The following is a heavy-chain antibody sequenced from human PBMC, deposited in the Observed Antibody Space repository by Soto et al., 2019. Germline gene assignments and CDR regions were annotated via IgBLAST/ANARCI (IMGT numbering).Heavy chain of an antibody. CDR2: ISGSGGST. Sequence: GGSLRLSCAASGFTFSSYAMSWVRQAPGKGLEWVSAISGSGGSTYYADSVKGRFTISRDNSENTLYLQMNSLRAEDTAVYYCANDPITIFGVVIMDGMDVWGQGTTVTVSS. D-gene: IGHD3-3*01. V-gene: IGHV3-23*01. CDR1: GFTFSSYA. J-gene: IGHJ6*02. CDR3: ANDPITIFGVVIMDGMDV.